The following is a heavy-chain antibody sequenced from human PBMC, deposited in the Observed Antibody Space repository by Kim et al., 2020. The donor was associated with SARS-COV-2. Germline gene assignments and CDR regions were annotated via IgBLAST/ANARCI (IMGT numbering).Heavy chain of an antibody. Sequence: ASVKVSCKASGYTFTSYDINWVRQATGQGLEWMGWMNPNSGNTGYAQKFEGRVTMTRNTSISTVYMELSSLRSEDTAVYYCSRGTWDYYDSSGYRTYYFDYWGQGTLVTVSS. V-gene: IGHV1-8*01. CDR1: GYTFTSYD. CDR3: SRGTWDYYDSSGYRTYYFDY. J-gene: IGHJ4*02. D-gene: IGHD3-22*01. CDR2: MNPNSGNT.